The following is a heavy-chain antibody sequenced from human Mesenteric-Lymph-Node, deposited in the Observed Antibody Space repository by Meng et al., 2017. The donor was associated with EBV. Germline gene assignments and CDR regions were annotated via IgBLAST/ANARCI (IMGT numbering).Heavy chain of an antibody. CDR3: TRDMGLGVGATSSF. V-gene: IGHV3-21*01. CDR2: ISSSTYI. Sequence: EVQLVESGGGLVKPGGSLRLCCGASGFNFNYYSMSWVRQAPGKGLEWVSYISSSTYIYYGDSVKGRFTISRDNAKNSLYLQMNNLRADDTAVYYCTRDMGLGVGATSSFWGQGTLVTVSS. D-gene: IGHD3-10*01. CDR1: GFNFNYYS. J-gene: IGHJ4*02.